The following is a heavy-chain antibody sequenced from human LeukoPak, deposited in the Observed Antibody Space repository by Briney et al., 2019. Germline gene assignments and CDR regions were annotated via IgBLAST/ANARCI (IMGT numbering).Heavy chain of an antibody. J-gene: IGHJ4*02. CDR1: GFTFSSYA. CDR2: ISGSGGST. CDR3: AKDEGSMIVVGVFDS. D-gene: IGHD3-22*01. Sequence: GGSLRPSCAASGFTFSSYAMSWVRQAPGKGLEWVSAISGSGGSTYYADSVKGRFTISRDNSKNTLYLQMNSLRAEDTAVYYCAKDEGSMIVVGVFDSWGQGTLVTVSS. V-gene: IGHV3-23*01.